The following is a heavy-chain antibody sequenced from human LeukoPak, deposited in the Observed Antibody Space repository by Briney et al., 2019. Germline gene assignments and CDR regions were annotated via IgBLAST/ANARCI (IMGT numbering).Heavy chain of an antibody. V-gene: IGHV3-11*04. CDR3: ARSLIVASEDY. D-gene: IGHD3-22*01. CDR2: ISAGGAVP. Sequence: GGSLRLSCAASGFRFDSFYMGWIRQVPGKGLDYIAFISAGGAVPYYAESVKGRLTISRDNAKNSVSLQMNSLSADDTAVYYCARSLIVASEDYWGQGTLVTVSS. CDR1: GFRFDSFY. J-gene: IGHJ4*02.